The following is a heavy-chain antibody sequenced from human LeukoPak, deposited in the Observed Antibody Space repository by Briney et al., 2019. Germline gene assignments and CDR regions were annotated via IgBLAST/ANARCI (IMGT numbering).Heavy chain of an antibody. CDR1: GFTFSSYG. V-gene: IGHV3-30*02. CDR2: IRYDGSNK. CDR3: AREMAVAGTPLDY. J-gene: IGHJ4*02. Sequence: QTGGSLRLSCAASGFTFSSYGMHWVRQAPGKGLEWVAFIRYDGSNKYYADSVKGRFTISRDNSKNTLYLQMNGLRAEDTAVYYCAREMAVAGTPLDYWGQGTLVTVSS. D-gene: IGHD6-19*01.